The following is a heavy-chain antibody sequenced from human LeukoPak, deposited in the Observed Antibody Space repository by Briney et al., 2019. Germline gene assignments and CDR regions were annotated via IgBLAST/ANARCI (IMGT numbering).Heavy chain of an antibody. CDR2: VSGGGGST. D-gene: IGHD3-10*02. V-gene: IGHV3-23*01. CDR3: ATYVRGDFDY. J-gene: IGHJ4*02. CDR1: GFTFSSYA. Sequence: GGSLRLSCATSGFTFSSYAMSWVRQAPGKGLEWVSTVSGGGGSTWYADSVKGRFTISRDNSKNTLYLQMYSLRAEDTAVYYCATYVRGDFDYWGQGTLVTVSS.